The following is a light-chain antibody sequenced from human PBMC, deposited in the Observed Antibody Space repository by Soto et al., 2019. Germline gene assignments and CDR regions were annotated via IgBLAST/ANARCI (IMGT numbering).Light chain of an antibody. CDR1: SGHSSYA. J-gene: IGLJ2*01. CDR2: LNNDGSH. CDR3: QTWGTGFRV. V-gene: IGLV4-69*01. Sequence: QPVLTQSPSASASLGDSVRLTCTLSSGHSSYAIAWLQQQPEKGPQYLMKLNNDGSHIRGDGVPDRFSGSSSGAERYLAISSLQSEDEADYYCQTWGTGFRVFGGGTKLTVL.